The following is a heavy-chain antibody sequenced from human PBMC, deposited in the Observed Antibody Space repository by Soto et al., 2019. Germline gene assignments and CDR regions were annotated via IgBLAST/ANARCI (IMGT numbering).Heavy chain of an antibody. J-gene: IGHJ6*02. V-gene: IGHV3-30*18. D-gene: IGHD3-10*01. CDR2: ISYDGSNK. CDR3: AKRQTRPRITMVRALGGMDV. CDR1: GFTFSSYG. Sequence: PGGSLRLSCAASGFTFSSYGMHWVRQAPGKGLEWVAVISYDGSNKYYADSVKGRFTISRDNSKNTLYLQMNSLRAEDTAVYYCAKRQTRPRITMVRALGGMDVWGQGTTVTVSS.